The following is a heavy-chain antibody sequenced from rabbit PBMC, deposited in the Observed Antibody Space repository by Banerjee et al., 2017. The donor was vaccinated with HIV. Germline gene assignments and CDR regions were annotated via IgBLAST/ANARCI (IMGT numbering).Heavy chain of an antibody. V-gene: IGHV1S39*01. Sequence: QEQLKETGGGLVQPGGSLKLSCKASGFDFSSYGVSWVRQAPGKGLEWIGYIDPVFGSTYYASWAKGRFTISKTSSTTVTLQMTSLTAADTATYFCARDSDATYGYIFNLWGPGTLVTVS. J-gene: IGHJ4*01. CDR1: GFDFSSYG. CDR2: IDPVFGST. D-gene: IGHD6-1*01. CDR3: ARDSDATYGYIFNL.